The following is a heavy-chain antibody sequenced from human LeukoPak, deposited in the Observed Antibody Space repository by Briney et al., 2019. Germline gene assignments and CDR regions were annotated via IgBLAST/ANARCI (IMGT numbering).Heavy chain of an antibody. D-gene: IGHD6-6*01. CDR1: GGSISSHC. Sequence: SETLSPTCTVSGGSISSHCWSWIRQPPGKGLEWIGYIYYSGSTNYNPSLKSRVTISVDTSKNQFSLKLSSVTAADTAVYYCARRGSIAAPDYWGQGTLVTVSS. CDR3: ARRGSIAAPDY. CDR2: IYYSGST. V-gene: IGHV4-59*08. J-gene: IGHJ4*02.